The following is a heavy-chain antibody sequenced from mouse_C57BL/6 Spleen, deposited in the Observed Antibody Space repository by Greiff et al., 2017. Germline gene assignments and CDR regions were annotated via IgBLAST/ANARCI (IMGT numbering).Heavy chain of an antibody. CDR1: GYTFTSYG. J-gene: IGHJ3*01. Sequence: QVQLQQSGAELARPGASVKLSCKASGYTFTSYGISWVKQRTGQGLEWIGEIYPRSGNTYYNEKFKGKATLTADKSSSTAYMELRSLTSEDSAVYFCASRCPQTAQKAWFAYWGQGTLVTVSA. CDR3: ASRCPQTAQKAWFAY. V-gene: IGHV1-81*01. CDR2: IYPRSGNT. D-gene: IGHD3-2*02.